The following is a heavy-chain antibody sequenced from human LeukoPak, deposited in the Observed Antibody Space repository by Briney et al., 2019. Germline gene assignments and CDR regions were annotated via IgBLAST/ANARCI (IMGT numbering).Heavy chain of an antibody. J-gene: IGHJ6*03. V-gene: IGHV1-2*02. CDR3: AKVGGVLEWLFRYSNDEDKYYYGSGRPALARYMDV. CDR1: GYTFTGYY. D-gene: IGHD3-10*01. CDR2: INPNSGGT. Sequence: GASVKVSCKASGYTFTGYYMHWVRQAPGQGLEWMGWINPNSGGTNYAQKFQGRVTMTRDTSISTAYMELSRLRPDDTAVYYCAKVGGVLEWLFRYSNDEDKYYYGSGRPALARYMDVWGKGTTVTVSS.